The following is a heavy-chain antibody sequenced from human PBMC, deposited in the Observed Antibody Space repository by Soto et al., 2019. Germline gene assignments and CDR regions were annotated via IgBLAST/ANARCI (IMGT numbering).Heavy chain of an antibody. V-gene: IGHV4-39*01. D-gene: IGHD6-13*01. Sequence: SETLSLTCTASGGSISSSSYYWGWIRQPPGKGLEWIGSIYYSGSTYYNPSLKSRVTISVDTSKNQFSLKLSSVTAADTAVYYCARQQQLVTPYYYYYGMDVWGQGTTVT. CDR1: GGSISSSSYY. CDR3: ARQQQLVTPYYYYYGMDV. CDR2: IYYSGST. J-gene: IGHJ6*02.